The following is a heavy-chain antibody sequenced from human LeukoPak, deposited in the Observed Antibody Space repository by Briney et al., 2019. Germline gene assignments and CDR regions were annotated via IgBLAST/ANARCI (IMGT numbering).Heavy chain of an antibody. CDR3: ARASRITMVRGVGHFDY. J-gene: IGHJ4*02. CDR2: INHSGST. D-gene: IGHD3-10*01. CDR1: GGSFSGYY. V-gene: IGHV4-34*01. Sequence: SETLSLTCAVYGGSFSGYYWSWIRQPPGKGLEWIGEINHSGSTNYNPSLKSRVTISVDTSKNQFSLKLSSVTAADTAVHYCARASRITMVRGVGHFDYWGQGTLVTVSS.